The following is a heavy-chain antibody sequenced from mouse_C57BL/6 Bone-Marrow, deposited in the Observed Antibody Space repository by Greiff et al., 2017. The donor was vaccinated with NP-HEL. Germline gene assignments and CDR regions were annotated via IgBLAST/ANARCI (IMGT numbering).Heavy chain of an antibody. V-gene: IGHV2-9-1*01. D-gene: IGHD2-2*01. CDR1: GFSLTSYA. J-gene: IGHJ1*03. CDR3: ARIYYGYDVRYFDV. Sequence: VHLVESGPGLVAPSQSLSITCTVSGFSLTSYAISWVRQPPGKGLEWLGVIWTGGGTNYNSALKSRLSISKDNSKSQVFLKMNSLQTDDTARYYCARIYYGYDVRYFDVWGTGTTVTVSS. CDR2: IWTGGGT.